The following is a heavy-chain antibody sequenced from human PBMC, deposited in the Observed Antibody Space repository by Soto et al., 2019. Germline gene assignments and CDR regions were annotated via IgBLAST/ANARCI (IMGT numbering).Heavy chain of an antibody. Sequence: PGGSLRLSCAASGFTFSSYGMHWVRQAPGKGLEWVAVIWYDGSDKYYADSVKGRFTISRDNSKNTLYLQMNSLRVEDTAVYYCARDTIRGYSGYDYDYWGQGTLVTVSS. D-gene: IGHD5-12*01. V-gene: IGHV3-33*01. J-gene: IGHJ4*02. CDR2: IWYDGSDK. CDR3: ARDTIRGYSGYDYDY. CDR1: GFTFSSYG.